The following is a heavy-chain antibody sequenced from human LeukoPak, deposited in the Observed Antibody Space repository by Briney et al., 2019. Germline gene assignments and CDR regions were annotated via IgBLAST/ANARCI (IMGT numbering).Heavy chain of an antibody. CDR3: ARDLWDATGY. CDR2: IYSGDST. Sequence: GDSPKLPFEASVRSRNYLNSVRPAPGKKREWVSVIYSGDSTYYADSVKGRFTISRDISKNTLYLQMNSLRPEDTAVYHCARDLWDATGYWGQGTLVTVSS. CDR1: VRSRNY. D-gene: IGHD3-3*01. V-gene: IGHV3-66*02. J-gene: IGHJ4*02.